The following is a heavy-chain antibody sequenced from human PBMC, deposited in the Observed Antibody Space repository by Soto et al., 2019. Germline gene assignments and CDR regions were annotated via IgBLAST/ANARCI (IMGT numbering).Heavy chain of an antibody. CDR2: INAGNGNT. D-gene: IGHD2-2*01. J-gene: IGHJ4*02. CDR3: ARGIGYCSSTSCYSWDY. CDR1: GYTFTSYA. Sequence: ASVKVSCKASGYTFTSYAMHWVRQAPGQRLEWMGWINAGNGNTKYSQKFQGRVTITRDTSASTAYMELSSLRSEDTAVYYCARGIGYCSSTSCYSWDYWGQGTLVTVSS. V-gene: IGHV1-3*01.